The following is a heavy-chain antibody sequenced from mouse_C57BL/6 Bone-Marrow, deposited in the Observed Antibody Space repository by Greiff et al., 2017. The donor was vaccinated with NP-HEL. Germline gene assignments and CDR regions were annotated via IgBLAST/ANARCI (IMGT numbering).Heavy chain of an antibody. V-gene: IGHV1-15*01. J-gene: IGHJ1*03. Sequence: QVQLQQSGAELVRPGASVTLSCKASGYTFTDYEMHWVKQTPVHGLEWIGAIDPETGGTAYNQKFKGKAILTADKSSSTAYMELRSLTSEDSAVYYCTRAPLLRSLNWYFDVWGTGTTVTVSS. CDR1: GYTFTDYE. CDR2: IDPETGGT. D-gene: IGHD1-1*01. CDR3: TRAPLLRSLNWYFDV.